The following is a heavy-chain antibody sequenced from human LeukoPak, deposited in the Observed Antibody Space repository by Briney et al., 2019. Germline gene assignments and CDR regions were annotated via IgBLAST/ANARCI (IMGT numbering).Heavy chain of an antibody. V-gene: IGHV3-21*06. CDR1: GFSFSTYS. CDR2: VSGTSEYI. Sequence: GGSLRLSCAASGFSFSTYSMIWVCQAPGKGLEWVSSVSGTSEYIYYADSVRGRFTISRDNAKNTVYLQMNSLRAEDTAVYYCARWYSSGWYSDYWGQGTLVTVSS. J-gene: IGHJ4*02. D-gene: IGHD6-19*01. CDR3: ARWYSSGWYSDY.